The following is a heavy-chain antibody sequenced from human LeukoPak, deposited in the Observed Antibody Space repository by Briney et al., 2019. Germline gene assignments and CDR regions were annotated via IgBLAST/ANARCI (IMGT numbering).Heavy chain of an antibody. CDR3: AKGRVGTTKELAR. Sequence: SETLSLTCAVYGGSFSGYYWTWIRQPPGKGLEWIGEINHSGSTNYNPSLKSRVTISVDTSKNQVSLKLTSVTAADTAVYYCAKGRVGTTKELARWGQGTLVTVSS. CDR2: INHSGST. V-gene: IGHV4-34*01. CDR1: GGSFSGYY. J-gene: IGHJ4*02. D-gene: IGHD1-14*01.